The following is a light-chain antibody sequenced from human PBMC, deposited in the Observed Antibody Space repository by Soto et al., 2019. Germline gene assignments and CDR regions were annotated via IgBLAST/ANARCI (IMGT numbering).Light chain of an antibody. Sequence: EVVLTQYPGTLSLSPGQRATLSCRTSQSISTTYLAWYQQKPGQAPRLLMSRTSSRATGIPDRFSGSGSGTDFTLSISRLEPEDFAVYYCQHYGDSAPFTFGPGTRVDVK. V-gene: IGKV3-20*01. CDR3: QHYGDSAPFT. J-gene: IGKJ3*01. CDR1: QSISTTY. CDR2: RTS.